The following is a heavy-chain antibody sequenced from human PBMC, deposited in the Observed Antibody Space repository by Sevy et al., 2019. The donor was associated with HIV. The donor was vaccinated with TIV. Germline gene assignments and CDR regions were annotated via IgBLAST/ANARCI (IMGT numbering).Heavy chain of an antibody. Sequence: GGSLRLSCAASGFTFSSYGMHWVRQAPGKGLEWVAVISYDGSNKYYADSVKGRFTISRDNSKNTLYLQMNSLRAEDTAVYYCAKGVGFWSGYVHGMDVWGQGTTVTVSS. V-gene: IGHV3-30*18. D-gene: IGHD3-3*01. J-gene: IGHJ6*02. CDR3: AKGVGFWSGYVHGMDV. CDR1: GFTFSSYG. CDR2: ISYDGSNK.